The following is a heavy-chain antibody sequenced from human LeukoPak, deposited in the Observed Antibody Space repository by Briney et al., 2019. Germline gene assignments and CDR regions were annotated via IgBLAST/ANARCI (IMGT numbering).Heavy chain of an antibody. CDR1: GFTLSNYD. V-gene: IGHV3-48*01. J-gene: IGHJ4*02. CDR2: ISSSSSTI. D-gene: IGHD5-18*01. Sequence: GGSLILSCAASGFTLSNYDMNWVRQAPGKGLEWVSYISSSSSTIYYADSVKGRFTISRDNAKNSLYLQMNSLRAEDTAVYYCARVDTTKGDYFDYWGQGTLVTVSS. CDR3: ARVDTTKGDYFDY.